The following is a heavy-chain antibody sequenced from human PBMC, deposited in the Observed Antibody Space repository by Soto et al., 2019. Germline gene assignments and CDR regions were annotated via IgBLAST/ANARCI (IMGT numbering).Heavy chain of an antibody. CDR1: GYMLTGFY. D-gene: IGHD6-19*01. Sequence: SVKVSCKASGYMLTGFYLHWVRQAPGQGLEWMGWINPNNGVTTYAKNFQGRVTMTRDSSISTAYMELSSLRSDDTAVYFCAAAAIPVAGRHPDFWGQGTVVTVSS. CDR3: AAAAIPVAGRHPDF. CDR2: INPNNGVT. V-gene: IGHV1-2*02. J-gene: IGHJ4*02.